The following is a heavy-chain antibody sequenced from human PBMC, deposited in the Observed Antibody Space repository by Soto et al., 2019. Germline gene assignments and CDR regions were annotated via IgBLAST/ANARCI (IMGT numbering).Heavy chain of an antibody. J-gene: IGHJ2*01. CDR2: MYHSGDT. CDR1: GDSISNYY. CDR3: ARQSITTLVEGGYFDP. V-gene: IGHV4-59*08. Sequence: QVQLQESGPGLVKPSETLSLTCSVSGDSISNYYWSWIRQPPGKGLEWIGNMYHSGDTEYNSALKSRVTIFLDTSKNPFALRLSAVTAADPAVYYCARQSITTLVEGGYFDPWGRGTLVTVSS. D-gene: IGHD2-8*02.